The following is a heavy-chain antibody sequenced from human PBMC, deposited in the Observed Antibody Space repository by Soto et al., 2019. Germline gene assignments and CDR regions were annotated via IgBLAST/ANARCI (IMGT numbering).Heavy chain of an antibody. D-gene: IGHD3-16*01. Sequence: GGSLRLSCAVSGFTFTSYAMTWVRQAPGKGLEWVSAISGSGGSEFYADSVKGRFTISRDNSKNTLYLQMNSLSAEDTALYYCAKCDTTLITVYYAMDVWGQGTTVTVSS. CDR3: AKCDTTLITVYYAMDV. V-gene: IGHV3-23*01. CDR2: ISGSGGSE. CDR1: GFTFTSYA. J-gene: IGHJ6*02.